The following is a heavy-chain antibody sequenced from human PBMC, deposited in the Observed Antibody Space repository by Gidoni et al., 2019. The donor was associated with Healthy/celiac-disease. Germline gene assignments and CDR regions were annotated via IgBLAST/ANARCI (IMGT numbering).Heavy chain of an antibody. D-gene: IGHD4-17*01. CDR3: AKDGDYGDYVGD. J-gene: IGHJ4*02. Sequence: EVQLVESGGVVVQPGGSLRLSCAASGFTFDDYTMHWVRQAPGKGLEWVSLISWDGGSTYYADSVKGRFTISRVNSKNSLYLQMNSLRTEDTALYYCAKDGDYGDYVGDWGQGTLVTVSS. CDR1: GFTFDDYT. CDR2: ISWDGGST. V-gene: IGHV3-43*01.